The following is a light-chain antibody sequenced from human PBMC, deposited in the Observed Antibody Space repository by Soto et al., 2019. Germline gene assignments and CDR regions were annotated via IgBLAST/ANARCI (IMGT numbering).Light chain of an antibody. J-gene: IGKJ1*01. Sequence: DFQMTQSPSTLSASVGDRVTITCRASQNIRSRLAWFQQQPGKAPKLLIYDASSLESGAPQSFSGSGAGTEFTLPIRSLQTDDFSTYYCHQYHSYWTFGQGTKVE. CDR1: QNIRSR. V-gene: IGKV1-5*01. CDR2: DAS. CDR3: HQYHSYWT.